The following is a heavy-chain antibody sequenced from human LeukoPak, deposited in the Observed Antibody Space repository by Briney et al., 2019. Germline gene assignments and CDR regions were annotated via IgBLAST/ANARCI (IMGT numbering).Heavy chain of an antibody. J-gene: IGHJ4*02. CDR3: ARQGAEGSYGVIDFDY. D-gene: IGHD5-18*01. V-gene: IGHV4-39*01. CDR2: IYYSGST. CDR1: GGSISSSSYY. Sequence: SETLSLTCTVSGGSISSSSYYWGWIRQPPGKGLEWIGSIYYSGSTYYNPSLKSRVTISVDTSKNQLSLKLSSVTAADTAVYYCARQGAEGSYGVIDFDYWGQGTLVTVSS.